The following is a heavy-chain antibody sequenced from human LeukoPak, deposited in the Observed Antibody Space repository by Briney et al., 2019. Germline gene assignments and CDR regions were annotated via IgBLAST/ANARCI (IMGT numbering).Heavy chain of an antibody. CDR3: VRDLTIVGVAQVHH. J-gene: IGHJ5*02. CDR2: IKSKTDGGTT. CDR1: GFTFSNAW. D-gene: IGHD1-26*01. V-gene: IGHV3-15*01. Sequence: PGGSLRLSCAASGFTFSNAWMSWVRQAPGKGLEWVGRIKSKTDGGTTDYAAPVKGRFTISRDDSKNTLYLQMNSLKTEDTAVYYCVRDLTIVGVAQVHHWGQGTLVTVSS.